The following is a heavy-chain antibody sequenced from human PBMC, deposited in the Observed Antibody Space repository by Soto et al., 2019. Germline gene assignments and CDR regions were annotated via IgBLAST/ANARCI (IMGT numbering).Heavy chain of an antibody. CDR1: GGSISSSNW. CDR3: ARLGVAAAGMPDY. V-gene: IGHV4-4*02. Sequence: KASETLSLTCAVSGGSISSSNWWSWVRQPPGKGLEWIGEIYHSGSTNYNPSLKSRVTISVDKSKNQFSLKLSSVTAADTAVYYCARLGVAAAGMPDYWGQGTLVTVSS. D-gene: IGHD6-13*01. CDR2: IYHSGST. J-gene: IGHJ4*02.